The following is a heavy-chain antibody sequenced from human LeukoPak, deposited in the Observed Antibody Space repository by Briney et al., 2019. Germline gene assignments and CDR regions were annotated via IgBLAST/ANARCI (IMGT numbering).Heavy chain of an antibody. D-gene: IGHD4-17*01. Sequence: GGSLRLSCAASGFTFSSYGMHWVRQAPGKGLEWVAVISYDGSNKYYADSVKGRFTISRDNSKNTLYLQMNSLRAEDTAVYYRAKESYGDYVRAFDIWGQGTMVTVSS. V-gene: IGHV3-30*18. CDR2: ISYDGSNK. CDR3: AKESYGDYVRAFDI. CDR1: GFTFSSYG. J-gene: IGHJ3*02.